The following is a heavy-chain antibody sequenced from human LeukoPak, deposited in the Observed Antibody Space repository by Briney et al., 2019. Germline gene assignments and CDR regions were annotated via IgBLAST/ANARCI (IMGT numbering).Heavy chain of an antibody. Sequence: ASVKVSCKASGYTFTGYYMHWVRQAPGQGLEWMGRINPNSGGTNYAQKFQGRVTVTRDTSISTAYMELSRLRSDDTAVYYCASIFSRVPATATHYDYWGQGTLVTVSS. CDR2: INPNSGGT. D-gene: IGHD2-2*01. CDR1: GYTFTGYY. CDR3: ASIFSRVPATATHYDY. V-gene: IGHV1-2*06. J-gene: IGHJ4*02.